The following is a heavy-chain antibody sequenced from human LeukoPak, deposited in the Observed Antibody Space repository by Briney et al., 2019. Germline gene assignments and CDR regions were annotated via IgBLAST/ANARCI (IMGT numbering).Heavy chain of an antibody. Sequence: GGSLRLSCAASGFTDSSNSMSWVRQAPGKGLVWVSVIYTGGTTYYADSVKGRFTISRDNSKNTLYLQMNSLRAEDTAVYYCARDVAAPGGVYFDYWGQGTLVTVSS. D-gene: IGHD3-16*01. J-gene: IGHJ4*02. V-gene: IGHV3-66*01. CDR1: GFTDSSNS. CDR3: ARDVAAPGGVYFDY. CDR2: IYTGGTT.